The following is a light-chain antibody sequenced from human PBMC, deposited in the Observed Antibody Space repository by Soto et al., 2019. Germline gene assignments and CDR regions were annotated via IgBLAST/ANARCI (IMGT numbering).Light chain of an antibody. CDR1: QTVRNN. V-gene: IGKV3-15*01. CDR3: QQYNNRRT. Sequence: VLTQSPGTLSVSPGERATLSCRASQTVRNNYLAWYQQKPGQAPRLLIYGSSTRATGVPARFSGSGSGTEFTLTISSLQSEDFALYYCQQYNNRRTFGQGTKVDIK. CDR2: GSS. J-gene: IGKJ1*01.